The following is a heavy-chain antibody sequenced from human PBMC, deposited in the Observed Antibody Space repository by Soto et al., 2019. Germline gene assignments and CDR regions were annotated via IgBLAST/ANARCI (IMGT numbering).Heavy chain of an antibody. V-gene: IGHV4-59*01. CDR2: MYYSGST. Sequence: QVQLQESGPGLVKPSETLSLTCTVSGGSISSYYWSWIRQPPGKGLEWIGDMYYSGSTNYNPSLKSRVTISVDTSKNQFSLKLSSVTAADTAVYYCASGIGGMDVWGQGTTVTVSS. CDR3: ASGIGGMDV. CDR1: GGSISSYY. J-gene: IGHJ6*02.